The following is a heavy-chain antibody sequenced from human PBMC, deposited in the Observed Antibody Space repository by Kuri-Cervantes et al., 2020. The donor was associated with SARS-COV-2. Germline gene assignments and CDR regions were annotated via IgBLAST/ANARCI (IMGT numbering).Heavy chain of an antibody. V-gene: IGHV3-30*02. Sequence: GESLKISCAASGFTFSSYAMHWVRQAPGKGLEWVAFIRYDGSNKYYADSVKGRFTISRDNSKNTLYLQMNSLRAEDTAVYYCARDFDDLYYYYYMDVWGKGTTVTVSS. D-gene: IGHD3-3*01. CDR3: ARDFDDLYYYYYMDV. J-gene: IGHJ6*03. CDR1: GFTFSSYA. CDR2: IRYDGSNK.